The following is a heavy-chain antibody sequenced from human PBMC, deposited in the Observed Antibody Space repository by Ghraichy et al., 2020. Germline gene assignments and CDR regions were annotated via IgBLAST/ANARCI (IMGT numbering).Heavy chain of an antibody. Sequence: GGSLRLSCSASGFTFSSYAMHWVRQAPGKGLEYVSAISSNGGSTYYADSVKGRFTISRDNSKNTLYLQMSSLRAEDTAVYYCVKDQGLWDSSGYYPFDIWGQGTMVTVSS. D-gene: IGHD3-22*01. CDR3: VKDQGLWDSSGYYPFDI. CDR1: GFTFSSYA. J-gene: IGHJ3*02. CDR2: ISSNGGST. V-gene: IGHV3-64D*06.